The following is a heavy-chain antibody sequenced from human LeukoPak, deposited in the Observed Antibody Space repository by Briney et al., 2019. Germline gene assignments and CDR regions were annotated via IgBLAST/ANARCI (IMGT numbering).Heavy chain of an antibody. D-gene: IGHD1-1*01. CDR1: GFSFNDYS. CDR3: AKAPRLGKFDI. CDR2: ISGNRAHI. Sequence: PGGSLRLSCTTSGFSFNDYSLNWVRQAPGKGLEWVSSISGNRAHIVYPDSVRGRFTVSRDDAQRSVHLQMNSLRAEDTAVYYCAKAPRLGKFDIWGQGTMVTVSS. J-gene: IGHJ3*02. V-gene: IGHV3-21*04.